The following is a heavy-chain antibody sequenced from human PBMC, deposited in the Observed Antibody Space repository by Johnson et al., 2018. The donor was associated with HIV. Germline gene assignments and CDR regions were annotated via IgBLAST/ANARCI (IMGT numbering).Heavy chain of an antibody. Sequence: EVQLVESGGGLVKPGGSLRLSCAASGMTFSDLWMNWVRQAPGKGLEWVGRIRSKTAGGTIEYAAPVKGRLSISRDNSKNTLYLQMNSLRAEDTALYYCAKDKASATPYLSSGWYGGAFDIWGQGTMVTVSS. V-gene: IGHV3-15*05. J-gene: IGHJ3*02. CDR2: IRSKTAGGTI. CDR3: AKDKASATPYLSSGWYGGAFDI. D-gene: IGHD6-19*01. CDR1: GMTFSDLW.